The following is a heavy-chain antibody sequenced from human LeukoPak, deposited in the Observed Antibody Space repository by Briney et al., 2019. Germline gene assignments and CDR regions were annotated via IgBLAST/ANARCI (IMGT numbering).Heavy chain of an antibody. CDR3: AKSRSYTVRDAFEI. D-gene: IGHD3-10*01. CDR2: ISNSGGDT. V-gene: IGHV3-23*01. J-gene: IGHJ3*02. Sequence: GGSLRLSCAASGFTFSSYNMNWVRQAPGRGLEWVLGISNSGGDTQYADSVKGRFTISRDNSKNTLYLQMNSLRAEDTAVYYCAKSRSYTVRDAFEIWGQGTKVTVSS. CDR1: GFTFSSYN.